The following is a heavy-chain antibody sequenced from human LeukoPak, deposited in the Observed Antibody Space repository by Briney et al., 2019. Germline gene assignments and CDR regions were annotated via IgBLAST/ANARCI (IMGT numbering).Heavy chain of an antibody. J-gene: IGHJ6*03. V-gene: IGHV1-69*05. CDR1: GGTFSSYA. D-gene: IGHD2-2*01. CDR3: ARAPAPYCSSTSCLLYYYYYYYMDV. Sequence: ASVKVSCKASGGTFSSYAISWVRQAPGQGLEWMGGIIPILGTANYAQKFQGRVTITTDESTSTAYMELSSLRSEDTAVYYCARAPAPYCSSTSCLLYYYYYYYMDVWGKGTTVTVSS. CDR2: IIPILGTA.